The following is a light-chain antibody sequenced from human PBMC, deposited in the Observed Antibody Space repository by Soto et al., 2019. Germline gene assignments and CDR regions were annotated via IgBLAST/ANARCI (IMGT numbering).Light chain of an antibody. V-gene: IGKV3-20*01. CDR3: QQYETSPWT. J-gene: IGKJ1*01. CDR2: VAA. Sequence: IVLTQTPGTLSLSPGDIATLSCSASQRITNNYLAWYQQKPGQAPRLLVYYVAAARAAGIPDRFSGSGSGTDFTLTIRNLEPEDFAVYYCQQYETSPWTFGQGTKVEFK. CDR1: QRITNNY.